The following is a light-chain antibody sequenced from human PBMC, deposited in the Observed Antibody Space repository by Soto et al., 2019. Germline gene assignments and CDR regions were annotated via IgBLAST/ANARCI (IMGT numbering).Light chain of an antibody. V-gene: IGKV1-39*01. J-gene: IGKJ1*01. CDR3: QQSYGTPRT. CDR1: QSISSY. Sequence: DIQMTQSPSALSASVGDRVTSTCRASQSISSYLNWYQQKPGKAPNLLIHAAFNLQSGVPSRFSGSGSGTDFTLTISSLQPEDFATYYCQQSYGTPRTFGQGTTGDIK. CDR2: AAF.